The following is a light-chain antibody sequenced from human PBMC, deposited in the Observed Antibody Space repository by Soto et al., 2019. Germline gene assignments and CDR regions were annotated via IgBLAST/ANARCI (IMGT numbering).Light chain of an antibody. V-gene: IGKV1-5*03. CDR3: QQYDTAWT. CDR2: TAS. J-gene: IGKJ1*01. CDR1: QSISTW. Sequence: IQATQSPSTLSATVGDRVTITCRASQSISTWLAWYQQKPGKAPKLLIYTASSLESGVPSRFSGSGSGTEFTLTISSLQPDDFATYYCQQYDTAWTFGQGTKVDIK.